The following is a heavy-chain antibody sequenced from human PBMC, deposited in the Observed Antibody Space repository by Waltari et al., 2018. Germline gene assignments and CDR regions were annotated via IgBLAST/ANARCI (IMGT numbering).Heavy chain of an antibody. CDR1: GFSFSSYA. D-gene: IGHD3-10*01. J-gene: IGHJ4*02. CDR3: AKGMGRYASGGKAYFDY. CDR2: IRGGGSIT. Sequence: EVQLLESGGGLIQPGESLRLSCAASGFSFSSYAMGWVRQAPGKGLEWVSSIRGGGSITFYADSVKGRFTFSRDNSKNTLLLEMSSLRVEDTAVYYCAKGMGRYASGGKAYFDYWGQGTLVTVSS. V-gene: IGHV3-23*01.